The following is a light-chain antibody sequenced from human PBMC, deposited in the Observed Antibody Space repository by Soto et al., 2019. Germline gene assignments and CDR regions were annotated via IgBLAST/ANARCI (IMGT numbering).Light chain of an antibody. J-gene: IGKJ1*01. CDR1: QSIGNNY. CDR2: GAS. CDR3: QQYAASPRT. V-gene: IGKV3-20*01. Sequence: EIVLTQSPGTLSLSPRERATLSCRASQSIGNNYLAWYQHKPGQAPRLLIYGASNRAPGIPDRFSGSGSGTDFTLTIRRLEPEDFAIYYCQQYAASPRTLGQGTQVAVK.